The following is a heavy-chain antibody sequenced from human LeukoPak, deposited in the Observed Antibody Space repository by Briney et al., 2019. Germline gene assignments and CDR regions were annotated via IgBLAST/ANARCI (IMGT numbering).Heavy chain of an antibody. CDR2: INWNGGRT. D-gene: IGHD3-3*01. V-gene: IGHV3-20*04. Sequence: RPGGSLRLSCAASGFTFDDYGMSWVRQAPGKGLEWVSGINWNGGRTGYADSVKGRFTISRDNVKNSLYLQMNSLRVEDTALYYCARERLSGLRFLEWLPLYYFDYWGQGTQVTVSS. CDR1: GFTFDDYG. CDR3: ARERLSGLRFLEWLPLYYFDY. J-gene: IGHJ4*02.